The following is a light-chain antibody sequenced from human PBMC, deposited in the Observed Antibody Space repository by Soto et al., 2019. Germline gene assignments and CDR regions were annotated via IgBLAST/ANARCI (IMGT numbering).Light chain of an antibody. Sequence: QSALTQPASVSGSPGQSITISCTGTSNDIGANNYVSWYQHHPGKAPKILIYEAANRPSGVSHRLSGSKSGNTASLTISGLQAEDEADYFWTYYTSTTTLVFGGGTKLTVL. J-gene: IGLJ2*01. CDR3: TYYTSTTTLV. CDR1: SNDIGANNY. CDR2: EAA. V-gene: IGLV2-14*01.